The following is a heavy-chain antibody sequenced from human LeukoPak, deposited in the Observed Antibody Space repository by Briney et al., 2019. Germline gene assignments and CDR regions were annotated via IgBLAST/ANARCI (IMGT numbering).Heavy chain of an antibody. CDR2: ISSSSSYI. Sequence: GGSLRLSCAASGFTFSSYSMNWVRQAPGKGLEWVSSISSSSSYIYYADSVKGRFTISRDSAKNSLYLQMNSLRAEDTAVYYCARMEKFYYGSGGFSPPLMDVWGQGTTVIVSS. D-gene: IGHD3-10*01. CDR1: GFTFSSYS. V-gene: IGHV3-21*01. J-gene: IGHJ6*02. CDR3: ARMEKFYYGSGGFSPPLMDV.